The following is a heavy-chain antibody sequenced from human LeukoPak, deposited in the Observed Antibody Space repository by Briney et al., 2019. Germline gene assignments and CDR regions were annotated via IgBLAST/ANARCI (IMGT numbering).Heavy chain of an antibody. J-gene: IGHJ4*02. D-gene: IGHD2-15*01. V-gene: IGHV3-23*01. CDR3: AKGGYCSGDNCYSPGDFDS. CDR1: GFTFYSYA. Sequence: PGGSLRLSCAASGFTFYSYAMSWVRQAPGKGLEGVSAFSGGGGNTYYADSVKGRLTISRDNSKSTLSLQMNSLRAEDTAVYYCAKGGYCSGDNCYSPGDFDSWGQGTLVTVSS. CDR2: FSGGGGNT.